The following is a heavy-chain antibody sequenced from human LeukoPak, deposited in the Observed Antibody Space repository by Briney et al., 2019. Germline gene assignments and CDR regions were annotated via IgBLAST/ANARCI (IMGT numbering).Heavy chain of an antibody. D-gene: IGHD6-19*01. CDR2: ISSSDGTI. CDR1: GFTFSSYV. CDR3: ARESGWLIDY. Sequence: PGGSLRLSCAASGFTFSSYVMHWVRQAPGKGLEWVSYISSSDGTIYYADSVKGRFTISRDNAKNSLYLQMNSLTDEDTAVYYCARESGWLIDYWGQGTLVTVSS. J-gene: IGHJ4*02. V-gene: IGHV3-48*02.